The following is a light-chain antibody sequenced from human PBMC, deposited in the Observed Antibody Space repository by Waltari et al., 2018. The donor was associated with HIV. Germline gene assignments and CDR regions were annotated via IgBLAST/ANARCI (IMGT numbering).Light chain of an antibody. Sequence: QSVLTQPPSVSAAPGQQVTISCSGSSSHIGCNYVSWYQQFPGTAPKLLIYENYERPPGIPDRFSGSKYGTSATLGITGLQTGDEAHYFCGSWDSSLSAVLFGGGTKLTVL. CDR2: ENY. J-gene: IGLJ2*01. CDR1: SSHIGCNY. V-gene: IGLV1-51*02. CDR3: GSWDSSLSAVL.